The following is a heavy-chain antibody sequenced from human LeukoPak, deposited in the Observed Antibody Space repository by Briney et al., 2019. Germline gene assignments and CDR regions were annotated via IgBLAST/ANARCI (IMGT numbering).Heavy chain of an antibody. Sequence: QPGGSLRLSCAASGFTFSSYEMNWVRQAPGKGLEWVANIKQDGSEKYYVDSVKGRFTISRDNAQNSLYLQMNSLRAEDTAVYYCARERKSGWLSRTYNFDSWGQGTLVTVSS. V-gene: IGHV3-7*01. CDR1: GFTFSSYE. D-gene: IGHD3-10*01. CDR3: ARERKSGWLSRTYNFDS. J-gene: IGHJ4*02. CDR2: IKQDGSEK.